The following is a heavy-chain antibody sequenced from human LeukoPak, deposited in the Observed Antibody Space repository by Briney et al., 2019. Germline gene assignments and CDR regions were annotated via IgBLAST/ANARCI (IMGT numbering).Heavy chain of an antibody. CDR1: GFTFSSYS. V-gene: IGHV3-21*01. CDR2: ISSSSSYI. D-gene: IGHD2-15*01. Sequence: GGSVRLSCAASGFTFSSYSMNWVRQAPGKGLEWVSSISSSSSYIYYADSVKGRFTISRDNAKNSLYLQMNSLRAEDTAVYYCARPYCSGGSCYSGDYWGQGTLVTVSS. CDR3: ARPYCSGGSCYSGDY. J-gene: IGHJ4*02.